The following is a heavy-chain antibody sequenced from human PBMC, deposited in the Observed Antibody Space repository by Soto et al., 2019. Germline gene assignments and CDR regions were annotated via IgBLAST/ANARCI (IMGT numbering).Heavy chain of an antibody. V-gene: IGHV4-34*01. CDR1: GGSFSGYY. J-gene: IGHJ6*02. D-gene: IGHD2-21*02. CDR2: INHSGST. Sequence: PSETLSLTCAVYGGSFSGYYWSWIRQPPGKGLEWIGEINHSGSTNYNPSLKSRVTISVDTSKNQFSLKLSSVTAADTAVYYCARGGEMATMTAYYYYYGMDVWGQGTTVTVSS. CDR3: ARGGEMATMTAYYYYYGMDV.